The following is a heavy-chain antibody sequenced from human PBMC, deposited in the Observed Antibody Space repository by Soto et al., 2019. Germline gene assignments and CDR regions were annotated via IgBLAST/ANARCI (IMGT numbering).Heavy chain of an antibody. CDR1: GGTFSSYA. CDR2: IIPIFGTA. V-gene: IGHV1-69*13. D-gene: IGHD6-13*01. CDR3: ARGGIAAAGTPGGWFDP. Sequence: SVKVSCKASGGTFSSYAISWVRQAPGQGLEWMGGIIPIFGTANYAQKFQGRVTITADESTSTAYMELSSLRSEDTAVYYCARGGIAAAGTPGGWFDPWGQGTLVT. J-gene: IGHJ5*02.